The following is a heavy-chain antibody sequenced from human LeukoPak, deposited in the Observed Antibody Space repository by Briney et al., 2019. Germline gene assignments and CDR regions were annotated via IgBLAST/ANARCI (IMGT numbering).Heavy chain of an antibody. V-gene: IGHV3-21*01. J-gene: IGHJ6*03. CDR2: ITGSSNSI. D-gene: IGHD3-10*01. Sequence: GGSLRLSCATSGFTFSNHDMNWVRQAPGKGLEWVSSITGSSNSIDFADSVKGRFAISRDNAKNSLFLQMDSLRVEDTAVYYCVREGSGSTHYMDVWGKGTTVIVSS. CDR3: VREGSGSTHYMDV. CDR1: GFTFSNHD.